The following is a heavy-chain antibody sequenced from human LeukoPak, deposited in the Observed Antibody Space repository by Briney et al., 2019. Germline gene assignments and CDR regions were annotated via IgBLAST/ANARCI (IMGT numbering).Heavy chain of an antibody. CDR1: GGSFSGYY. Sequence: SETLSLTRAVYGGSFSGYYWSWIRQPPGKGLEWIGEINHSGSTNYNPSLKSRVTISVDTSKNQFSLKLSSVTAADTAVYYCARGHSGYDGADYYGMDVWGQGTTVTVSS. D-gene: IGHD5-12*01. CDR3: ARGHSGYDGADYYGMDV. V-gene: IGHV4-34*01. CDR2: INHSGST. J-gene: IGHJ6*02.